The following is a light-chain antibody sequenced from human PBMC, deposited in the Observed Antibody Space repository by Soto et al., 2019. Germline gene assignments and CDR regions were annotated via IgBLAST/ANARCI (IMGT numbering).Light chain of an antibody. CDR3: QVWDSSSELWV. J-gene: IGLJ3*02. CDR2: DDN. CDR1: SIGSKS. V-gene: IGLV3-21*02. Sequence: SYELTQPPSVSVAPGQTARIPCGGNSIGSKSVHWYQQKPGQAPVLVVYDDNDRPSGIPERFSGSNSGNMATLTISGVEAGDEADYYCQVWDSSSELWVFGGGTKLTVL.